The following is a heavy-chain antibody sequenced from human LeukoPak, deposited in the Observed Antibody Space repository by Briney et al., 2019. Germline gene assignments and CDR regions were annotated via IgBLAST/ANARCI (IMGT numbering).Heavy chain of an antibody. V-gene: IGHV4-59*01. Sequence: SETLSLTCTVSGGSISSYYWSWIRQPPGKGLEWIGYIYYSGSTNYNPSLKSRVTISVDTSKNQFSLKLSSVTAADTAVYYCARLLDPTFYFDYWGQGTLVTVSS. CDR3: ARLLDPTFYFDY. J-gene: IGHJ4*02. CDR2: IYYSGST. CDR1: GGSISSYY. D-gene: IGHD1-1*01.